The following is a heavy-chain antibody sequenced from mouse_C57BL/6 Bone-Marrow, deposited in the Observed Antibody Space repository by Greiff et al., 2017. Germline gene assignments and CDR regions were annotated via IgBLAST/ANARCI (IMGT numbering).Heavy chain of an antibody. J-gene: IGHJ3*01. D-gene: IGHD2-3*01. CDR1: GFTFSDYG. Sequence: DVMLVESGGGLVKPGGSLKLSCAASGFTFSDYGMHWVRQAPEKGLEWVAYFSSGSSTIYYADTVKGRFTISRDNAKNTLFLQMTSLRSEDTAMYYCARHSYDGYPEGFCAYWGQGTLVTVSA. CDR3: ARHSYDGYPEGFCAY. CDR2: FSSGSSTI. V-gene: IGHV5-17*01.